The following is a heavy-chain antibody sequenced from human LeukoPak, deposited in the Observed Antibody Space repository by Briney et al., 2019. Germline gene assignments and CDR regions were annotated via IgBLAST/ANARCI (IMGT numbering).Heavy chain of an antibody. J-gene: IGHJ4*02. D-gene: IGHD2-2*01. CDR1: GFTVSNDY. V-gene: IGHV3-53*01. CDR2: LYSGGNT. CDR3: ARDPGRVGDY. Sequence: GGPLRLSCAASGFTVSNDYMSWVRQAPGKGLECVSVLYSGGNTYYADSVKGRFTISRDNSKNTLYLQMNSLRAEDTAVYYCARDPGRVGDYWGQGILVTASS.